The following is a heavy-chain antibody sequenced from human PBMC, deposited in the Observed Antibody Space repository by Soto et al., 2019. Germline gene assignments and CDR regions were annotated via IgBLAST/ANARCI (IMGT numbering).Heavy chain of an antibody. Sequence: QVQLVQSGAEVKKPGASVKVSCKASGYTFTNYVISWVRQAPGQGLEWMGRISGYNGKTDYSHKVQGRITLTTDTSTSTAYMEVRSLRSDDTAVYYCARDGFMPNEIPVFRAKFDPWGQGTLVTVSS. J-gene: IGHJ5*02. V-gene: IGHV1-18*01. CDR3: ARDGFMPNEIPVFRAKFDP. D-gene: IGHD1-1*01. CDR2: ISGYNGKT. CDR1: GYTFTNYV.